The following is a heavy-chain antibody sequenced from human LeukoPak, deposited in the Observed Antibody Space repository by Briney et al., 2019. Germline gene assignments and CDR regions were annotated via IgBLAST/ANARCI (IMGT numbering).Heavy chain of an antibody. Sequence: SSETLSLTCTVSGGSISSYYWSWIRQPPGKGLEWIGYIYYSGSTNYNPSLKSRVTISVDTSKNQFSLKLSSVTAAGTAVYYCARGNWNDEIDYWGQGTLVTVSS. J-gene: IGHJ4*02. CDR1: GGSISSYY. V-gene: IGHV4-59*01. D-gene: IGHD1-1*01. CDR3: ARGNWNDEIDY. CDR2: IYYSGST.